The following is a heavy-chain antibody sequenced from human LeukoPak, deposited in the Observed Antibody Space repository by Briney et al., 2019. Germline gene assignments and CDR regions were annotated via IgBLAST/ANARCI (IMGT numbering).Heavy chain of an antibody. J-gene: IGHJ4*02. CDR1: GGSISSYY. CDR2: IYYSGST. CDR3: ARVLHYYGSGSYSFDY. Sequence: SETLSLTCTVSGGSISSYYWSWIRQPPGKGLEWIGYIYYSGSTYYNPSLKSRVTISVDTSKNQFSLKLSSVTAADTAVYYCARVLHYYGSGSYSFDYWGQGTLVTVSS. D-gene: IGHD3-10*01. V-gene: IGHV4-59*08.